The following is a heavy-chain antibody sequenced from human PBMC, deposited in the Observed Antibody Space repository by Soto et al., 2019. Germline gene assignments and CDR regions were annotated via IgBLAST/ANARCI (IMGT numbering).Heavy chain of an antibody. CDR2: ISSSSSTI. D-gene: IGHD2-2*01. J-gene: IGHJ3*02. CDR1: GFTFSSYS. Sequence: EVQLVESGGGLVQPGGSLRLSCAASGFTFSSYSMNWVRQAPGKGLEWVSYISSSSSTIYYADSVKGRFTISRDNAKNSLYLQMNSLRAEDTAVYYCARDCSSTSCYGNDFDIWGQGTMVTVSS. V-gene: IGHV3-48*01. CDR3: ARDCSSTSCYGNDFDI.